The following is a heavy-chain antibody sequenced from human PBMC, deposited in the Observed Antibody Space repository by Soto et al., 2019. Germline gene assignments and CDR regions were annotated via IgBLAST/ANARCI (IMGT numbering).Heavy chain of an antibody. Sequence: AASVKVSCKASGFTFTSSAVQWVRQARGQRLELIGWIVVGSGNTNYAQKFQERVTITRXXXXXXAXMXLXXXXSEXTAVYYCAAEETDARGMDVWGQGTTVTVSS. V-gene: IGHV1-58*01. J-gene: IGHJ6*02. CDR2: IVVGSGNT. CDR3: AAEETDARGMDV. CDR1: GFTFTSSA.